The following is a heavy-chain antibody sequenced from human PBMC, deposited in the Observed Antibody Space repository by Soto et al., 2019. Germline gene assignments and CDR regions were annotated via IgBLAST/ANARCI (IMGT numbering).Heavy chain of an antibody. D-gene: IGHD3-22*01. CDR2: IYYSGST. CDR3: ARGSGSA. V-gene: IGHV4-30-4*01. J-gene: IGHJ5*02. Sequence: ASETLSLTCTVSGGSISSGDYYWSWIRQPPGKGLGWIGYIYYSGSTYYNPSLKSRVTISVDTSKNQFSLKLSSVTAADTAVYYCARGSGSAWGQGTLVTVSS. CDR1: GGSISSGDYY.